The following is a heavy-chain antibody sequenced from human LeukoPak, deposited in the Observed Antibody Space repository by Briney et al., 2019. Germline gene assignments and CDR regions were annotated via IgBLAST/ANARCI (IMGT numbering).Heavy chain of an antibody. Sequence: SETLSLTCAVYGGSFSGYYWSWIRQPPGKGLEWIGEINHSGSTNYNPSLKSRVTISVDTSKNQFSLKLSSVTAADTAVYYCARGLGYCSGGSCYRRASWFDPWGQGTLVTVSS. V-gene: IGHV4-34*01. CDR2: INHSGST. CDR3: ARGLGYCSGGSCYRRASWFDP. J-gene: IGHJ5*02. D-gene: IGHD2-15*01. CDR1: GGSFSGYY.